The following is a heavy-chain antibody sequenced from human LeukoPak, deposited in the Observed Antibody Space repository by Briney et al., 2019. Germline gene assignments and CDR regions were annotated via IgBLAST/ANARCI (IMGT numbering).Heavy chain of an antibody. CDR2: ISYDGSNK. D-gene: IGHD3-10*01. Sequence: GRPLRLSCAASGFTFSSYGMHWVRQAPGKGLEWVAVISYDGSNKYYADSVRGRFTISRDSSKNTLYLHMNSLRAEDTAVYYCARKSASGNYPLDYWGQGTLVTVSS. CDR3: ARKSASGNYPLDY. CDR1: GFTFSSYG. V-gene: IGHV3-30*03. J-gene: IGHJ4*02.